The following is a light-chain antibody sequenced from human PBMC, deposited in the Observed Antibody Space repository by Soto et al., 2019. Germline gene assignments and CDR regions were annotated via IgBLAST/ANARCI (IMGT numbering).Light chain of an antibody. CDR3: SSYTSSSTYV. Sequence: QSVLTQPASVSASPGQSITISCPVTSKEVNGYNYVSWYQQHPGKATKLMIYDVSNRPSGVSNRFSGSKSGNTASLSIFGLQAEDEADYYCSSYTSSSTYVFGTGTKVTVL. V-gene: IGLV2-14*01. CDR1: SKEVNGYNY. J-gene: IGLJ1*01. CDR2: DVS.